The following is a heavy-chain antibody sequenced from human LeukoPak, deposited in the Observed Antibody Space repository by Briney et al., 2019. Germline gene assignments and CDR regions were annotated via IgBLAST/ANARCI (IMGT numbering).Heavy chain of an antibody. J-gene: IGHJ4*02. CDR2: IRFDGSNK. CDR1: GFTFSSYG. D-gene: IGHD5-18*01. Sequence: PGGSLRLSCAASGFTFSSYGMHWVRQAPGKGLEWVAFIRFDGSNKYYADSVKGRFTISRDNSKNTLYLQMNSLRAEDTAVYYCARQYISGQWYFDYWGQGTLVTVSS. CDR3: ARQYISGQWYFDY. V-gene: IGHV3-30*02.